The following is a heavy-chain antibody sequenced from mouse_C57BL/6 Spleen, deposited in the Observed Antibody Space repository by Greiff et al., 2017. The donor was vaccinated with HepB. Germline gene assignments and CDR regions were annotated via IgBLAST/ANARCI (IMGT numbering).Heavy chain of an antibody. D-gene: IGHD1-1*02. CDR2: INPSSGYT. CDR3: ARGWCRYFDV. Sequence: VQLQQSGAELARPGASVKMSCKASGYTFTSYTMHWVKQRPGQGLEWIGYINPSSGYTKYNQKFKDKATLTADKSSSTAYMQLSSLTTEDSAVYYCARGWCRYFDVWGTGTSVTVSS. V-gene: IGHV1-4*01. CDR1: GYTFTSYT. J-gene: IGHJ1*03.